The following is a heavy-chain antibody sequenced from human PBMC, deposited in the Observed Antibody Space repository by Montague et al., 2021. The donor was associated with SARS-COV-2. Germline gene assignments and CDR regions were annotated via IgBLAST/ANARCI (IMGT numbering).Heavy chain of an antibody. CDR3: ERARGGTIFGVIGACYGMDI. V-gene: IGHV4-59*01. CDR2: MYYGGST. Sequence: SETLSLTCTVSGGSIRNWNWSWIRKCTGQGLGRVGYMYYGGSTKYNPSLKSRATISVDTSKNKFSLTLSSMTAAATAVYYCERARGGTIFGVIGACYGMDIWGQGTTVTVS. CDR1: GGSIRNWN. D-gene: IGHD3-3*01. J-gene: IGHJ6*02.